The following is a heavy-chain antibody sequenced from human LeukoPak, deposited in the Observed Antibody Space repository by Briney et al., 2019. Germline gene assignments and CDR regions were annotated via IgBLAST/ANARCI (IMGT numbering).Heavy chain of an antibody. D-gene: IGHD6-19*01. V-gene: IGHV1-18*01. CDR3: ARAGIAVAGNFDY. CDR2: IRAYNGNT. J-gene: IGHJ4*02. Sequence: VSVNLSCKASGYTFTSHCISWVRQAPGQGLEWVGWIRAYNGNTNYAQKLQGRVTMTTEPSTSTAYMEERSLRSDDTAAYCCARAGIAVAGNFDYWGQGTLVTVSS. CDR1: GYTFTSHC.